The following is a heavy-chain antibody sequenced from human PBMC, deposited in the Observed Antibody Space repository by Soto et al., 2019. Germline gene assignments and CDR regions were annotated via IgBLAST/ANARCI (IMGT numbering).Heavy chain of an antibody. CDR2: IYYGGST. V-gene: IGHV4-31*03. Sequence: QVQLQESGPGLVKPLQTLSLTCTVSGGSISSGGYYLSWIRQHPGKVLEWIGYIYYGGSTYYNPSRKSRVTISVDTSKNQFSLKLSSVTAADTAVYYCARGESIAARRTNWFDPWGQGTLVTVSS. J-gene: IGHJ5*02. D-gene: IGHD6-6*01. CDR3: ARGESIAARRTNWFDP. CDR1: GGSISSGGYY.